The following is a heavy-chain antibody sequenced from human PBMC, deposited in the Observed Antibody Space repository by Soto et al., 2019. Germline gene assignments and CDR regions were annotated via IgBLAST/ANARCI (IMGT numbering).Heavy chain of an antibody. J-gene: IGHJ4*02. CDR2: ISAYKANI. CDR3: ARDLDGSGAYYTDF. V-gene: IGHV1-18*01. Sequence: WASVKVSCKASGYTFPNYGITWLRQAPGQGLEWMGWISAYKANIKYAQKFQGRVTLTTDTSTSTAYMELRSLRSDDTAIYYCARDLDGSGAYYTDFWGQGTLVTVSS. D-gene: IGHD3-10*01. CDR1: GYTFPNYG.